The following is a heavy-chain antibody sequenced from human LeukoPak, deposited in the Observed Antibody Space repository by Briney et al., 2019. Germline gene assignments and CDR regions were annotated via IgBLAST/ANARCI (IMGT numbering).Heavy chain of an antibody. CDR2: ISNNGGNT. J-gene: IGHJ4*02. CDR1: GFTFSNYA. V-gene: IGHV3-64D*06. D-gene: IGHD6-13*01. Sequence: GGSLRLSCSASGFTFSNYAIRWVRQAPGKGLEYVSTISNNGGNTNYADSVKGRSTISRDNSKNTVYLQMSSLRAEDTAVYYCVKAAGSWYGYFDYWGQGTLVTVSS. CDR3: VKAAGSWYGYFDY.